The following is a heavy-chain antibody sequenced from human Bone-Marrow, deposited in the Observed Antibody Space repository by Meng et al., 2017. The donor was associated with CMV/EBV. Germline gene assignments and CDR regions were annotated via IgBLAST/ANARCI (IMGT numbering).Heavy chain of an antibody. CDR1: GGTFRSYA. D-gene: IGHD2-2*01. CDR3: ATPLNCSSTSCLDY. CDR2: IIPIFGTA. J-gene: IGHJ4*02. V-gene: IGHV1-69*05. Sequence: SGGTFRSYAISWVRQAPGQGLEWMGGIIPIFGTANYAQKFQGRVTITTDESTSTAYMELSSLRSEDTAVYYCATPLNCSSTSCLDYWGQGTLVTVSS.